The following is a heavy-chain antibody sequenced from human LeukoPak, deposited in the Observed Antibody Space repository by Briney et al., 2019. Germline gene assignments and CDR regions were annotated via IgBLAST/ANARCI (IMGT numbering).Heavy chain of an antibody. V-gene: IGHV1-46*01. J-gene: IGHJ4*02. CDR1: GYTFTSYY. CDR2: INPSGGST. D-gene: IGHD6-13*01. Sequence: ASVKVSCKASGYTFTSYYMHWVRQASGQGLEWMGIINPSGGSTGYAQKFQGRVTMTRNTSISTAYMELSSLRSEDTAVYYCARAYSRIAAAGTGYWGQGTLVTVSS. CDR3: ARAYSRIAAAGTGY.